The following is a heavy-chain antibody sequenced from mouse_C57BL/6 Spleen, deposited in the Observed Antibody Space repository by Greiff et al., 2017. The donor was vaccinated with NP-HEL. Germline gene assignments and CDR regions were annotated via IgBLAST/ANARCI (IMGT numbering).Heavy chain of an antibody. CDR2: IDPEDGDT. D-gene: IGHD2-3*01. CDR1: GFNIKDYY. V-gene: IGHV14-1*01. Sequence: EVQLQQSGAELVRPGASVKLSCTASGFNIKDYYMHWVKQRPEQGLEWIGRIDPEDGDTEYAPKFQGKATMTADTSSNTAYLQLSSLTSEDTAVYYCTTGGLLYYAMDYWGQGTSVTVSS. J-gene: IGHJ4*01. CDR3: TTGGLLYYAMDY.